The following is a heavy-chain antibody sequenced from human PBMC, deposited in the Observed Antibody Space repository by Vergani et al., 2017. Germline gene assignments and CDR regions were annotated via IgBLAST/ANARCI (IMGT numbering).Heavy chain of an antibody. Sequence: EVQLLESGGSLKQPGGSVRLSCAASGFTFSSYSMNWVRQAPGKGLEWVSSISSSSSYIYYADSVKGRFTISRDNAKNSLYLQMNSLRAEDTAVYYCASLDIVVVPAAIKKNWFDPWGQGTLVTVSS. V-gene: IGHV3-21*01. CDR3: ASLDIVVVPAAIKKNWFDP. CDR2: ISSSSSYI. J-gene: IGHJ5*02. CDR1: GFTFSSYS. D-gene: IGHD2-2*01.